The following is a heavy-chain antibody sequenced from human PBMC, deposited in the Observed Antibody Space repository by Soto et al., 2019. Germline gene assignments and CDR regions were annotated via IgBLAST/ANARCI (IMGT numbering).Heavy chain of an antibody. J-gene: IGHJ3*02. CDR1: GGSISSGGYY. CDR2: IYYGGST. CDR3: ARYDNSGSHGVDI. V-gene: IGHV4-31*03. Sequence: QVQLQESGPGLVKPSQTLSLTCTVSGGSISSGGYYWSWIRQHPGKGLEWIGYIYYGGSTYYNPSLKSRVTISVDTSKNQFSLKLSSVTAADTAVYYCARYDNSGSHGVDIWGQGTMVTVSS. D-gene: IGHD3-22*01.